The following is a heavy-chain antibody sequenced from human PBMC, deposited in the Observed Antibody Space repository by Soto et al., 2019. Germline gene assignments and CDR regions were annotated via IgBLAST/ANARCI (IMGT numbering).Heavy chain of an antibody. J-gene: IGHJ4*02. CDR3: ARGVAVAGTAGLDY. V-gene: IGHV1-2*04. CDR1: GYTFTGYY. CDR2: INPNSGGT. D-gene: IGHD6-19*01. Sequence: ASVKVSCKASGYTFTGYYMHWVRQAPGQGLEWMGWINPNSGGTNYAQKFQGWVTMTRDTSISTAYMELSRLRSDDTAVYYCARGVAVAGTAGLDYWGQGTLVTAPQ.